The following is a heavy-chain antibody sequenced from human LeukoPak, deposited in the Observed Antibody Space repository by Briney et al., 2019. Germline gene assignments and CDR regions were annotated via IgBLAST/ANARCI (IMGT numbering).Heavy chain of an antibody. Sequence: GGSLRLSCAASGFTFSSYGMHWVRQAPGKGLEWVAVISYDGSNKYYAGSVKGRFTISRDNSKNTLYLQMNSLRAEDTAVYYCAKDLYGIAAAGFSYYFDYWGQGTLVTVSS. V-gene: IGHV3-30*18. CDR2: ISYDGSNK. J-gene: IGHJ4*02. D-gene: IGHD6-13*01. CDR1: GFTFSSYG. CDR3: AKDLYGIAAAGFSYYFDY.